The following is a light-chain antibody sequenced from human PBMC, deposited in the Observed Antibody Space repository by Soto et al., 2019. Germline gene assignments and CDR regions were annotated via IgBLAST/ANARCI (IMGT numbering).Light chain of an antibody. Sequence: QSVLTQPPSASGTPGQSVTISCSGSDSNIGNNFVYWYQHLPGTAPKLLIYRSNQRPSGVPDRFSASKSDTSASLAISGLRSEDEAEYYCAAWDDSLSGHLFGGGTKLTVL. CDR3: AAWDDSLSGHL. J-gene: IGLJ3*02. CDR2: RSN. V-gene: IGLV1-47*01. CDR1: DSNIGNNF.